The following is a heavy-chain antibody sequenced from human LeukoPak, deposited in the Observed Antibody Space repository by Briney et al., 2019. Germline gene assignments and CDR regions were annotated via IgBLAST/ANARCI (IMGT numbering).Heavy chain of an antibody. CDR2: ISSSSSYI. CDR1: GFTFSSYS. V-gene: IGHV3-21*01. CDR3: ARDYDDYEPGRHHYYYYYMDV. Sequence: PGGSLRLSCAASGFTFSSYSMNWVRQTPGKGLEWVSSISSSSSYIFYADSVKGRFTMSRDNAKKSLFLQMNSLRAEDTAVYYCARDYDDYEPGRHHYYYYYMDVWGKGTTVTVSS. D-gene: IGHD4-17*01. J-gene: IGHJ6*03.